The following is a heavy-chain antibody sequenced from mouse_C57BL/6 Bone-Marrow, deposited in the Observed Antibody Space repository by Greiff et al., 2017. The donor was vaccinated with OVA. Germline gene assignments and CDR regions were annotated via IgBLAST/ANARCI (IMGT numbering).Heavy chain of an antibody. J-gene: IGHJ4*01. D-gene: IGHD1-1*01. CDR2: ISNLAYSI. Sequence: EVKVEESGGGLVQPGGSLKLSCAASGFTFSDYGMAWVRQAPRKGPEWVAFISNLAYSIYYADTVTGRFTISRENAKNTLYLEMSSLRSEDTAMYYCARHYYGSSPYAMDYWGQGTSVTVSS. CDR1: GFTFSDYG. V-gene: IGHV5-15*04. CDR3: ARHYYGSSPYAMDY.